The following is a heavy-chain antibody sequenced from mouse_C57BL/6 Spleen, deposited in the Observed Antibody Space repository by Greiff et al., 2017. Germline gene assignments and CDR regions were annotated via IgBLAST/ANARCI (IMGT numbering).Heavy chain of an antibody. J-gene: IGHJ3*01. CDR1: GYTFTSYW. V-gene: IGHV1-52*01. Sequence: QVQLQQPGAELVRPGSSVKLSCKASGYTFTSYWMHWVKQRPIQGLEWIGNIDPSDSETHYNQKFKDKATLTVDKSSSTAYMQRSSLTSEDSAVYYCAREGDYEAWFAYWGQGTLVTVSA. D-gene: IGHD2-4*01. CDR3: AREGDYEAWFAY. CDR2: IDPSDSET.